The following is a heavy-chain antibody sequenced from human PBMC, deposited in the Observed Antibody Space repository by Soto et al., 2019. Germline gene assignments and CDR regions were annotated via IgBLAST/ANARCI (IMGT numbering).Heavy chain of an antibody. J-gene: IGHJ4*02. CDR2: IEYSGST. D-gene: IGHD6-13*01. Sequence: QVQLQESGPGLVKPSETLSLTCTVSGGSISTYYWTWIRQPPGKGLEWIGYIEYSGSTNYNPSFKSRVTIAVDTSKNQFSLNLRAVTAADTAVYDCARQASFISSWYLDYWGQGTLVTVSS. V-gene: IGHV4-59*01. CDR1: GGSISTYY. CDR3: ARQASFISSWYLDY.